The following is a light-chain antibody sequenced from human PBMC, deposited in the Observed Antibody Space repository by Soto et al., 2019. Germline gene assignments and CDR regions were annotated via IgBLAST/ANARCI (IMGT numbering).Light chain of an antibody. CDR1: SGDVGGYKF. V-gene: IGLV2-14*03. CDR2: DVN. J-gene: IGLJ1*01. CDR3: VSFAGGTYV. Sequence: SVLTQPASVSGSPGQSITIYCTGTSGDVGGYKFVSWYQQHPGKAPKLMIYDVNRRPSGVPDRFSGSKSGNTASLTVSGLQAEDEADYYCVSFAGGTYVFGTGTKVTVL.